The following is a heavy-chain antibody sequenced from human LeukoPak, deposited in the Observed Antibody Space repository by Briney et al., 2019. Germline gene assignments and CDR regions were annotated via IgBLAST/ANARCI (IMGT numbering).Heavy chain of an antibody. V-gene: IGHV7-4-1*02. D-gene: IGHD6-13*01. CDR1: GYTFTSYG. CDR3: ARDYGLGSIWRRDKYMDV. CDR2: INTYTGNP. J-gene: IGHJ6*04. Sequence: ASVKVSCKASGYTFTSYGISWVRQAPGQGLEWMGWINTYTGNPTYAQGFTGRCVFSLDTSVSTAYLQISSLKAEDTAVYYCARDYGLGSIWRRDKYMDVWGKGTTVTVSS.